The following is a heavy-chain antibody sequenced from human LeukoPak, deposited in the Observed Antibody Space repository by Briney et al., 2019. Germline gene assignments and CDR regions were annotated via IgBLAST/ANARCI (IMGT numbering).Heavy chain of an antibody. CDR3: ASLRYGRYYFDY. CDR1: GLPLGNNY. J-gene: IGHJ4*02. Sequence: PGGSLDSSGQAPGLPLGNNYLAWVGKAQGRGLGWVSVMYSGGSTNYADSVKGRFTISRDDSKNTLYLQMNSLRAEDTAMYYCASLRYGRYYFDYWGQGTLVTVSS. CDR2: MYSGGST. D-gene: IGHD3-10*01. V-gene: IGHV3-53*01.